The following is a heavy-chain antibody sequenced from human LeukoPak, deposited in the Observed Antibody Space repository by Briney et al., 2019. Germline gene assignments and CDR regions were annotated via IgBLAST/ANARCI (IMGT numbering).Heavy chain of an antibody. CDR3: AREDAHTYNFDF. V-gene: IGHV4-39*07. CDR2: IYYSGST. D-gene: IGHD1-1*01. Sequence: SETLSLTCTVSGGSISSSSYYWGWIRQPPGKGLEWIGSIYYSGSTYYNPSLKSRVTISVDTSKNQFSLKLSSEDTAVYYCAREDAHTYNFDFWGPGTLVTVSS. J-gene: IGHJ4*02. CDR1: GGSISSSSYY.